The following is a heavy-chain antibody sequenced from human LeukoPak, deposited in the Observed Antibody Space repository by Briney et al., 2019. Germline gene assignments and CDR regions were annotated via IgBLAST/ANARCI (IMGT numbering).Heavy chain of an antibody. CDR1: GGSISSSSYY. V-gene: IGHV4-39*07. CDR2: IYYSGST. Sequence: SETLSLTCTVSGGSISSSSYYWGWIRQPPGKGLEWIGSIYYSGSTYYNPSLKSRVTISVGTSKNQFSLKLSSVTAADTAVYYCARATGYCSGGSCYSHFDYWGQGTLVTVSS. CDR3: ARATGYCSGGSCYSHFDY. D-gene: IGHD2-15*01. J-gene: IGHJ4*02.